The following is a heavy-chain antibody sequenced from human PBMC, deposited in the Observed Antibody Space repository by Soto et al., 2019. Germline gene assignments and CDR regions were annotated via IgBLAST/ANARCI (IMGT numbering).Heavy chain of an antibody. CDR1: GFTFTTYA. CDR3: ARSYKSGWFYFDY. Sequence: GGSLRLSCAASGFTFTTYAIHWVRQAPGKGLEWAAFISYDGNNKNYADSVKGRFTISRDNSKNTVYLQMNSLTAEDTAVYYCARSYKSGWFYFDYWGQGSLVTV. CDR2: ISYDGNNK. V-gene: IGHV3-30-3*01. J-gene: IGHJ4*02. D-gene: IGHD6-19*01.